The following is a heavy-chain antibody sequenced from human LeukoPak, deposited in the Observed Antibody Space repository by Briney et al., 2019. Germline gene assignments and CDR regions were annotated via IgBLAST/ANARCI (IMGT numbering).Heavy chain of an antibody. Sequence: PGGSLRLSCTASGFTFGDYAMSWFRQAPGKGLEWVGFIRSKAYGGTTEYAASVKGRFTISRDDSKSIAYLQMNSLKTEDTAVYYCTRVYSGYDFDYYYGMDVWGRGTTVTVSS. CDR3: TRVYSGYDFDYYYGMDV. D-gene: IGHD5-12*01. CDR2: IRSKAYGGTT. CDR1: GFTFGDYA. V-gene: IGHV3-49*03. J-gene: IGHJ6*02.